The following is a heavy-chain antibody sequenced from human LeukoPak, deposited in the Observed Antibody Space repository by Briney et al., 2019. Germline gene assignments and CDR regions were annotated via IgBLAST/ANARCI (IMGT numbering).Heavy chain of an antibody. CDR1: GFTVSNNY. CDR2: IKSRTDGGTT. V-gene: IGHV3-15*01. J-gene: IGHJ4*02. CDR3: TTAGVVTHREYYFDY. Sequence: PGGSLRLSCAASGFTVSNNYMSWVRQAPGKGLEWVGGIKSRTDGGTTDYAVPGKGRFTISRDDSKNTLYLQMNSLKTEDTAVYYCTTAGVVTHREYYFDYWGQGTLVTVSS. D-gene: IGHD4-23*01.